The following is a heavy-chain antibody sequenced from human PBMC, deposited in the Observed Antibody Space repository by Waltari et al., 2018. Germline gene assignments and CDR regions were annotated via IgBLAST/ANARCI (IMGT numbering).Heavy chain of an antibody. CDR2: IGYDGSNQ. Sequence: QVQLVESGGGVVQPGRSLRLSCAVSGFTFSSYGMHWVRQAPGKGLDCGSVIGYDGSNQDYVEYVKGRFAISRDNSKNTLSLQMNNLRAEDTAVYYCARAVNGLDYWGQGTLVTVSS. D-gene: IGHD1-1*01. CDR1: GFTFSSYG. V-gene: IGHV3-33*01. J-gene: IGHJ4*02. CDR3: ARAVNGLDY.